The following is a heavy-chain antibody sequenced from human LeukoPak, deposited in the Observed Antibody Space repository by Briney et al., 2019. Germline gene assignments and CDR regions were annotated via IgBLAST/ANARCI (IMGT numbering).Heavy chain of an antibody. CDR2: IYYGGST. V-gene: IGHV4-39*01. CDR1: GGSISSSTYY. Sequence: SETLSLTCTVSGGSISSSTYYWGWIRQPPGKGLEWIGNIYYGGSTFYNPSLKSRVTISLDTSKNQFSLKLSSVTAADTAVYFCARQCSSTSCYSYWGQGTLVTVSS. D-gene: IGHD2-2*01. CDR3: ARQCSSTSCYSY. J-gene: IGHJ4*02.